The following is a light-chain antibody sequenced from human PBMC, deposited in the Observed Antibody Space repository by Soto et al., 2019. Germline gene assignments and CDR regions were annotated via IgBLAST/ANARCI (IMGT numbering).Light chain of an antibody. CDR2: AAS. J-gene: IGKJ4*01. CDR1: QCLXSY. Sequence: DILVTQSPASLSASVGDSVSITCRASQCLXSYFNCFQQKPGKAPKVLXYAASSSRTGVPSRLSASGSGTDFTLTISSLQPEDSATYYCQQSYIVTLTFGGGTKVDIK. CDR3: QQSYIVTLT. V-gene: IGKV1-39*01.